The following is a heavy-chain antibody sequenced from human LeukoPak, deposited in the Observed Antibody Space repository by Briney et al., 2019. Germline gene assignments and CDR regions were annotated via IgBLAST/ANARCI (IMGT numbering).Heavy chain of an antibody. CDR1: GFTVSSNS. Sequence: GGSLRLSCTVYGFTVSSNSMSWVRQAPGKGLEWVSFIYSGDTHYSDSVKGRFTISRDHSKNTLYLQMNSLRAEDTAVYYCARRAGAYSHPYDYWGQGTLVTVSS. V-gene: IGHV3-53*01. J-gene: IGHJ4*02. CDR2: IYSGDT. D-gene: IGHD4/OR15-4a*01. CDR3: ARRAGAYSHPYDY.